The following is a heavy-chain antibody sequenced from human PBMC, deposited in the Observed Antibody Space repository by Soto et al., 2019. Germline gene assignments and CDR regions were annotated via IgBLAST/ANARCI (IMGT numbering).Heavy chain of an antibody. V-gene: IGHV3-64*01. Sequence: EVQLVESGGGLVQPGGSLRLSCAASGFTFSSYAMHWVRQAPGKGLEYVSAISSNGGSTYYANSVKGRFTISRDNSKNTLYLQMGSLRAEDMAVYYCARDLASSGWNGIDYWGQGTLVTVSS. CDR1: GFTFSSYA. J-gene: IGHJ4*02. CDR2: ISSNGGST. CDR3: ARDLASSGWNGIDY. D-gene: IGHD6-19*01.